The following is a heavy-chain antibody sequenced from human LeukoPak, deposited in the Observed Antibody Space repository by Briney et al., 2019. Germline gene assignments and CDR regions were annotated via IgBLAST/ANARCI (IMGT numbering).Heavy chain of an antibody. D-gene: IGHD6-19*01. J-gene: IGHJ6*02. CDR2: IKQDGCKK. Sequence: GGSLRLSCVASGFPFSSYWMTWVRQAPGKGLEWVANIKQDGCKKSYVDSVKGRFTISRDNAKNSLYLQMNSLRAEDTAVYYCARRYSSGWYASYYYYGMDVWGQGTTVTVSS. CDR3: ARRYSSGWYASYYYYGMDV. CDR1: GFPFSSYW. V-gene: IGHV3-7*01.